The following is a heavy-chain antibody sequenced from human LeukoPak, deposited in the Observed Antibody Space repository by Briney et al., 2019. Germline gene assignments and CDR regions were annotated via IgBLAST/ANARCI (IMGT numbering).Heavy chain of an antibody. Sequence: SETLSLTCTVSGGSISSYYWSWIRQPAGKGLEWIGRIYTSGSTNYNPSLKSRVTMSVDTSKNQFSLKLSSVTAADTAVYYCARGQRITMVRGALDYWGQGTLVTVSS. V-gene: IGHV4-4*07. CDR1: GGSISSYY. D-gene: IGHD3-10*01. J-gene: IGHJ4*02. CDR2: IYTSGST. CDR3: ARGQRITMVRGALDY.